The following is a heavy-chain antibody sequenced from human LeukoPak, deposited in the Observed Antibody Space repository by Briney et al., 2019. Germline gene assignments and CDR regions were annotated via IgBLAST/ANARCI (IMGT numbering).Heavy chain of an antibody. J-gene: IGHJ4*02. CDR1: GFTFSSFA. V-gene: IGHV3-23*01. CDR3: AKDRVAVAGYFDY. D-gene: IGHD6-19*01. Sequence: HPGGSLRLSCAASGFTFSSFAMSWARQAPGKGLEWVSAISGSGGSTYYADSVKGRFTISRDNSKNTLYLQMNSLRAEDTAVYYCAKDRVAVAGYFDYWGQGTLVTVSS. CDR2: ISGSGGST.